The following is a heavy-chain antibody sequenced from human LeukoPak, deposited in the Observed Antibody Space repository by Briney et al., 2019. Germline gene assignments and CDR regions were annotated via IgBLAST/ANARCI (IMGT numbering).Heavy chain of an antibody. CDR2: IYSGGST. V-gene: IGHV3-53*01. CDR1: GFTVSSNY. CDR3: ARDRTMVRGWDYYYGMDV. D-gene: IGHD3-10*01. Sequence: GGSLRLSCAASGFTVSSNYMSWVRQAPGKGLEWVSAIYSGGSTYYADSVKGRFTISRDNSKNTLYLQMNSLRAEDTAVYYCARDRTMVRGWDYYYGMDVWGQGTTVTVSS. J-gene: IGHJ6*02.